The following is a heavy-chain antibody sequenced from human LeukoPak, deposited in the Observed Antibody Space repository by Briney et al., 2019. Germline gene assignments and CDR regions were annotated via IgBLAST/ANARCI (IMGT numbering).Heavy chain of an antibody. Sequence: SVKVSCKASGDTFSSYPISWVRQAPGQGLEWMGGIIPIFGTPNYAQKFQGRVTITTDESTSTAYMELSSLRSEDTAVYYCARAIAARPWFDPWGQGTLVTVSS. CDR2: IIPIFGTP. J-gene: IGHJ5*02. CDR3: ARAIAARPWFDP. D-gene: IGHD6-6*01. V-gene: IGHV1-69*05. CDR1: GDTFSSYP.